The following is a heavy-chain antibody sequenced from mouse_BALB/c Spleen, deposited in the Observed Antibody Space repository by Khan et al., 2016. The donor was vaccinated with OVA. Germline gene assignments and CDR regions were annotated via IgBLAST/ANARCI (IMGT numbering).Heavy chain of an antibody. Sequence: QIQLVQSGPELKKPGETVRISCKASGYTFTTAGIQWVQKMPGKGLKWIGWINTHYGVPTYAEDFKGRFAFSLEISVSTAYLQITNLKNEDTATYFCARVGAAYYGKDGGSMEYWGQGTSVTVSS. CDR1: GYTFTTAG. D-gene: IGHD2-10*01. V-gene: IGHV9-4*02. CDR2: INTHYGVP. J-gene: IGHJ4*01. CDR3: ARVGAAYYGKDGGSMEY.